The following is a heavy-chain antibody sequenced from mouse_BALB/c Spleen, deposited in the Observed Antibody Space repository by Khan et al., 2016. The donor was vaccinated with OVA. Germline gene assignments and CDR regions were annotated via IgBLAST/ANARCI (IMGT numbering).Heavy chain of an antibody. J-gene: IGHJ1*01. CDR1: GYTFTNYG. CDR3: ARAASDWYFDV. CDR2: INTYTGEP. Sequence: VQSGPELKKPGETVKISCKASGYTFTNYGMNWVKQAPGKGLKWMGWINTYTGEPTYTDDFKGRFAFSLETSASTAYLQINNLKNDDMATYCGARAASDWYFDVWGAGTTVTVSS. V-gene: IGHV9-1*02.